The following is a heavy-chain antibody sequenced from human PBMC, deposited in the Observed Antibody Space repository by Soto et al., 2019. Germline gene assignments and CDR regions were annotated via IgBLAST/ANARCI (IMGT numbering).Heavy chain of an antibody. D-gene: IGHD5-18*01. CDR2: IKKDGSEK. J-gene: IGHJ4*02. V-gene: IGHV3-7*03. Sequence: EEQLVESGGALVRPGESLRLSCAASGISTSSYWMGXVXQAPGRGLEWVASIKKDGSEKYYMXSLKGRFXXSRDNALNSLYLQMNSLXXEXTAVYFCVTGYHSDYWGQGTLVTXSX. CDR3: VTGYHSDY. CDR1: GISTSSYW.